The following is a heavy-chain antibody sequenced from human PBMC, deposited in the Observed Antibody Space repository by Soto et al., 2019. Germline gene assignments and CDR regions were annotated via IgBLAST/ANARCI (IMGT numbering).Heavy chain of an antibody. V-gene: IGHV1-69*13. J-gene: IGHJ4*02. CDR1: GGTFSSYA. Sequence: SVKVSCKASGGTFSSYAISWVRQAPGQGLEWMGGIIPIFGTANYAQKFQGRVTITADESTSTAYMELSSLRSEDTAVYYCARGGSYSNAELDYGGQGTLVTAPQ. CDR2: IIPIFGTA. D-gene: IGHD1-26*01. CDR3: ARGGSYSNAELDY.